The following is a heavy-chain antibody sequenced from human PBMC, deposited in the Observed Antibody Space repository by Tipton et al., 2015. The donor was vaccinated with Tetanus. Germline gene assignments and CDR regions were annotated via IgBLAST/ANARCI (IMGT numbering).Heavy chain of an antibody. CDR1: GYAFPKYW. CDR2: IYPDDADT. Sequence: QLVQSGAEVKKPGESLRISCQGSGYAFPKYWIGWVRQKPGTGLEWMGIIYPDDADTRYSPSFQGLVTVSVDKSTNTAYLQWSSLRASDTGMYYCARHPRGNAGNPLYYLDYWGQGTLVTVSS. D-gene: IGHD1-26*01. J-gene: IGHJ4*02. CDR3: ARHPRGNAGNPLYYLDY. V-gene: IGHV5-51*01.